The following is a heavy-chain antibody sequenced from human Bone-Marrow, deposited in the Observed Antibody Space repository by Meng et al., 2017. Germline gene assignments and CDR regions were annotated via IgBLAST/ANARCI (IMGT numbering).Heavy chain of an antibody. Sequence: VHVVESGGALFKPGGVRRLSCAASGFTFSDYSISWLRQAPGKGLEWVSYISSSGSTIYYADSVKGRFTISRDNANNSLYLQMNSLRAEDTAVYYCARQLGATDYWGQGTLVTVSS. CDR2: ISSSGSTI. CDR3: ARQLGATDY. J-gene: IGHJ4*02. D-gene: IGHD1-26*01. CDR1: GFTFSDYS. V-gene: IGHV3-11*01.